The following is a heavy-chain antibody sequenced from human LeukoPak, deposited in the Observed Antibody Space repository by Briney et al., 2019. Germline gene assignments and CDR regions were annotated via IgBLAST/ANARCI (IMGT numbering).Heavy chain of an antibody. CDR1: GYTFTSYG. J-gene: IGHJ4*02. D-gene: IGHD3-22*01. CDR3: ARGAPYYYDSSGYYYADLAY. CDR2: ISAYNGNT. V-gene: IGHV1-18*01. Sequence: ASVKVSCKASGYTFTSYGISWVRQAPGQGLEWMGWISAYNGNTNYAQKLQGRVTMTTDTSTSTAYMELRSLRSDDTAVYYCARGAPYYYDSSGYYYADLAYWGQGTLVTVSS.